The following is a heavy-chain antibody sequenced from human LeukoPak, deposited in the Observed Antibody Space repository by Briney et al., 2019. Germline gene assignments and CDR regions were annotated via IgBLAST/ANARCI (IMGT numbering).Heavy chain of an antibody. CDR2: ISSSSSYI. J-gene: IGHJ3*02. CDR1: GFTFSSYS. Sequence: GGFLRLSCAASGFTFSSYSMNWVRQAPGKGLEWVSSISSSSSYIYYADSVKGRFTISRDNAKNSLYLQMNSLRAEDTAVYYCARDVIAAAGVDAFDIWGQGTMVTVSS. CDR3: ARDVIAAAGVDAFDI. V-gene: IGHV3-21*01. D-gene: IGHD6-13*01.